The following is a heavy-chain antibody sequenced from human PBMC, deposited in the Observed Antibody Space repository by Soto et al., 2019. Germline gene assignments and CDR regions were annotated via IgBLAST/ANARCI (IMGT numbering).Heavy chain of an antibody. Sequence: ASVKVSCKASGYTFTNYAMHWVRQAPGQRLEWMGWINAGNGNTKYSHKFQGRVTITTDTSASTAYMELSSLRSEDTAVYYCARVIVVVPAAMRVPFDYWGQGTLVTVSS. J-gene: IGHJ4*02. D-gene: IGHD2-2*01. V-gene: IGHV1-3*01. CDR3: ARVIVVVPAAMRVPFDY. CDR1: GYTFTNYA. CDR2: INAGNGNT.